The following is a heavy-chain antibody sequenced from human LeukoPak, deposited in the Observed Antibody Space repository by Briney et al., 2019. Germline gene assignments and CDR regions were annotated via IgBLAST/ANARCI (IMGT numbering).Heavy chain of an antibody. Sequence: SETLSLTCTVSGGSISSSSYYWGWIRQPPGKGREWIGSIYYSGSTYYNPSLKSRVTISVDTSKNQFSLKLSSVTAADTAVYYCVYYDSSGYPGDYWGQGTLVTVSS. J-gene: IGHJ4*02. D-gene: IGHD3-22*01. CDR3: VYYDSSGYPGDY. CDR2: IYYSGST. V-gene: IGHV4-39*01. CDR1: GGSISSSSYY.